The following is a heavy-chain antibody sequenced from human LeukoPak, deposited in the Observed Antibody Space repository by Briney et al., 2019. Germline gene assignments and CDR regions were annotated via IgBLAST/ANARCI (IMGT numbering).Heavy chain of an antibody. CDR2: IKPVGSET. J-gene: IGHJ6*03. CDR1: GFTFTSSW. D-gene: IGHD4-17*01. Sequence: GGSLRLSCAASGFTFTSSWMSWVRQTPGKGLEWVAGIKPVGSETFYSDSVRGRFTISRDNAKNSLSLQMNSLRAEDTAVYYCARDGPQGYGDLEYYYMDVWGKGTTVTVSS. CDR3: ARDGPQGYGDLEYYYMDV. V-gene: IGHV3-7*01.